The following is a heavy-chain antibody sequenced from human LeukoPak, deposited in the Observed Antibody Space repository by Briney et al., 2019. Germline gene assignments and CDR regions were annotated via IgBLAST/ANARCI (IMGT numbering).Heavy chain of an antibody. CDR3: ARGRVTMVRGLYRDYFDY. D-gene: IGHD3-10*01. CDR2: FYHGGSI. CDR1: GGSTSSTSFC. J-gene: IGHJ4*02. Sequence: SETLSLTCTVSGGSTSSTSFCWGWIRQPPGKGLEWIASFYHGGSIYTRPSLMSRGTIFMDTSKDQFSLKMDSVTAADMVVYYSARGRVTMVRGLYRDYFDYWGQGTLVTVSS. V-gene: IGHV4-39*07.